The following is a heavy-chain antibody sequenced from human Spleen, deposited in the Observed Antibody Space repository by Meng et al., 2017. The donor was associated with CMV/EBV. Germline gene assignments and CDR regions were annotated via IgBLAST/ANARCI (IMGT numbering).Heavy chain of an antibody. V-gene: IGHV3-9*01. CDR2: ISWDSDRI. CDR3: WGYCSGASCSRVDY. Sequence: SLKISCAASGFTFDDYAMHWVRQRPGKGLEWVSGISWDSDRIDYADSVKGRFTISRDNAKNSLSLHMSDLRAEDPALYYCWGYCSGASCSRVDYWGQGTLVTVSS. D-gene: IGHD2-2*01. J-gene: IGHJ4*02. CDR1: GFTFDDYA.